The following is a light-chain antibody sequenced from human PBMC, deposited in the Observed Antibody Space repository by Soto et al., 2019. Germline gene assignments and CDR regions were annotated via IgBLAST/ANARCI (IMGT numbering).Light chain of an antibody. Sequence: DIQVTQSPSSVSASVGDRVTITCRASQFISTWLAWYQQKPGEAPKLLIFAATRLHSGVPSRFSGSGFGTDFTLTISSLQPEDFATYYCQQADSFPLTFGGVTKVDIK. CDR3: QQADSFPLT. V-gene: IGKV1D-12*01. CDR2: AAT. J-gene: IGKJ4*01. CDR1: QFISTW.